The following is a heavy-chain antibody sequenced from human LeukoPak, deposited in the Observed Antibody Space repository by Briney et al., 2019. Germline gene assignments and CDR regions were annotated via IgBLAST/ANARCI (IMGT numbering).Heavy chain of an antibody. CDR2: ISSGSSYT. CDR3: ALDSSGYPRAFDI. V-gene: IGHV3-11*06. Sequence: GGSLRLSCAASGFTFSDYYMSWIRQAPGKGLEWVSYISSGSSYTNYADSVKGRFTISRDNAKNSLYLQMNSLRAEDTAVYYCALDSSGYPRAFDIWGQGTMVTVSS. D-gene: IGHD3-22*01. CDR1: GFTFSDYY. J-gene: IGHJ3*02.